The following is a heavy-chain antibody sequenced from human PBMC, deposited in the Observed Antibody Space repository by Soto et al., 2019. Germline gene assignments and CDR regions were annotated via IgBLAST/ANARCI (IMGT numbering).Heavy chain of an antibody. CDR3: ARPLHSSGWYSPYYYYGMDV. D-gene: IGHD6-19*01. J-gene: IGHJ6*02. CDR2: ISAYNGNT. V-gene: IGHV1-18*04. Sequence: ASVKVSCKASGYTFTSYGISWVRQAPGQGLKWMGWISAYNGNTNYAQKLQGRVTMTTDTSTSTAYMELRSLRSDDTAVYYCARPLHSSGWYSPYYYYGMDVWGQGTTVTVSS. CDR1: GYTFTSYG.